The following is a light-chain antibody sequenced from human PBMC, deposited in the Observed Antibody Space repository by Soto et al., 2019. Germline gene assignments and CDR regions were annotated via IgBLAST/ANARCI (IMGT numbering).Light chain of an antibody. Sequence: DIRLTQSPSFLSASVGDRVTITCRASQDISSFLAWYQQTPGKAPKLLIYDASTLQSGVPSRFSGSGSGTEFTLTVSSLQSEDFATYYCQQLNSYPGTFGPGTKVDIK. CDR2: DAS. J-gene: IGKJ3*01. CDR3: QQLNSYPGT. V-gene: IGKV1-9*01. CDR1: QDISSF.